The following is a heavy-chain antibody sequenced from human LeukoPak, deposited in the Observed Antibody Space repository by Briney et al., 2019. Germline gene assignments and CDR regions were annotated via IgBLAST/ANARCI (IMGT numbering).Heavy chain of an antibody. CDR1: GYTFTVYY. CDR3: ERILSDNYYGDY. D-gene: IGHD3-10*01. CDR2: INPNSGGT. J-gene: IGHJ4*02. Sequence: ASVKVSCKASGYTFTVYYMHWVRQAPGQGLEWMGWINPNSGGTNYAQKFQGRVTMTRDTSISTAYMELSRLRSDDTAVYYCERILSDNYYGDYWGQGTLVTVSS. V-gene: IGHV1-2*02.